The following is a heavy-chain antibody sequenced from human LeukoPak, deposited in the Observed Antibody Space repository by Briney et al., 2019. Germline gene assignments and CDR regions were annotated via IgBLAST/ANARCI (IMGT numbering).Heavy chain of an antibody. CDR1: GYTFASYG. CDR3: ARRGAGATNFDY. J-gene: IGHJ4*02. V-gene: IGHV1-18*01. D-gene: IGHD1-26*01. Sequence: ASVKVSCKAFGYTFASYGISWVRQAPGQGLEWMGWISAYNGNTNYAQKLQGRVTMTTDTSTSTAYMELRSLRSDDTAVYYCARRGAGATNFDYWGQGTLVTVSS. CDR2: ISAYNGNT.